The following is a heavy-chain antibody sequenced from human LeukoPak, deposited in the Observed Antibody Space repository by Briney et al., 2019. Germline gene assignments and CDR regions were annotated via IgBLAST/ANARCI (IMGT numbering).Heavy chain of an antibody. Sequence: GGSLRLSCAASGFTASSTSIIWVREAPGKGLECVSYIRGDTSTEYAEYVRGRFTISRDDAKNTVYLQMNSLRVEDTSVYYCARRRGGYGDGDFDYWGQGTLVTVSS. CDR3: ARRRGGYGDGDFDY. CDR1: GFTASSTS. V-gene: IGHV3-66*04. J-gene: IGHJ4*02. D-gene: IGHD4-17*01. CDR2: IRGDTST.